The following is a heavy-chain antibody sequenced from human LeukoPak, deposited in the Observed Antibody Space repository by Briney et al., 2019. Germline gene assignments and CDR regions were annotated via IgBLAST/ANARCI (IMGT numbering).Heavy chain of an antibody. CDR2: ISSSSSYI. CDR1: GFTFSSYS. J-gene: IGHJ4*02. D-gene: IGHD2/OR15-2a*01. CDR3: AKYVRGGDYFDY. Sequence: GGSLRLSCAASGFTFSSYSMNWVRQAPGKGLEWVSSISSSSSYIYYADSVKGRFTISRDNSKNTLYLQMNSLRAEDTAVYYCAKYVRGGDYFDYWGQGTLVTVSS. V-gene: IGHV3-21*04.